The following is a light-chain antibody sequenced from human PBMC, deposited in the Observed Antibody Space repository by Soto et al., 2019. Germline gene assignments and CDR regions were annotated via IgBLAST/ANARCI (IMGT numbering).Light chain of an antibody. Sequence: EVVMTQSPSTLSVSPGEGATLSCRASQSVTTNMAWYQQKPGQAPRLLIYGASTRATGIPARFSGSGSGTDFTLTISSLQSEDFAVYYCQQYNNWPPWKFGQGTKVDIK. CDR3: QQYNNWPPWK. J-gene: IGKJ1*01. CDR1: QSVTTN. CDR2: GAS. V-gene: IGKV3-15*01.